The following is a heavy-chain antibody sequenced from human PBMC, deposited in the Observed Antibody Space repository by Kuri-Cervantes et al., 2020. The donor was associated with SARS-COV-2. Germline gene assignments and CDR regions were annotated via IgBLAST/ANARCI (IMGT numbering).Heavy chain of an antibody. D-gene: IGHD4-11*01. CDR2: IYYSGST. J-gene: IGHJ4*02. CDR1: GGSIGSYY. V-gene: IGHV4-59*12. Sequence: GSLRLSCTVSGGSIGSYYWSWIRQPPGKGLEWIGHIYYSGSTNYNPSLKSRVTISVDTSKNQFSLKLSSVTAADTAVYYCARTASTVTTNPYRYYFDYWGQGTLVTVSS. CDR3: ARTASTVTTNPYRYYFDY.